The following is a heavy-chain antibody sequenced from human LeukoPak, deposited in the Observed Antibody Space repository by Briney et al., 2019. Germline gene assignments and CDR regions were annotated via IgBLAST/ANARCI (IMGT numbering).Heavy chain of an antibody. CDR1: GGSIRIYY. CDR2: VYNSGST. D-gene: IGHD1-26*01. Sequence: PSETLSLTCTVSGGSIRIYYWSWIRQPPGKGLEWVGYVYNSGSTDYNPSLKSRVTISADTSKNQFSLRLSSVTAADTAVYYCVRDRELNYWGQGTLVTVSS. CDR3: VRDRELNY. J-gene: IGHJ4*02. V-gene: IGHV4-59*01.